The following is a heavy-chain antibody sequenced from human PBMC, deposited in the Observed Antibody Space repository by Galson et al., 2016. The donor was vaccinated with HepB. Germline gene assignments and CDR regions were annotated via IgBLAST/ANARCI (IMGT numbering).Heavy chain of an antibody. CDR3: ARVDFSWRGPHWFDP. J-gene: IGHJ5*02. Sequence: ETLSLTCTLSGGSFGGYYWSWLRQPPGKGLEWIGYVYSTGSTNYNPSPKSRLTISVETSKNQFSLRLSSVTVADTAVYYCARVDFSWRGPHWFDPWGRGALVTVSS. D-gene: IGHD6-13*01. V-gene: IGHV4-59*01. CDR1: GGSFGGYY. CDR2: VYSTGST.